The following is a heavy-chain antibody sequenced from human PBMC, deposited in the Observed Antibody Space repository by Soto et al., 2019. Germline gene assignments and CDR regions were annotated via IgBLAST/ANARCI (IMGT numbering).Heavy chain of an antibody. CDR3: AKDSDREYFQH. J-gene: IGHJ1*01. V-gene: IGHV3-23*01. D-gene: IGHD3-10*01. CDR1: GFTFSSYG. CDR2: ISASDGGA. Sequence: PGGSLRLSCAASGFTFSSYGMSWVRQAPEKGLEWVPGISASDGGAYYADSVKGRFTISRDNSENTLYLQMNSLRVEDTAVYYRAKDSDREYFQHWGQGTLVTVSS.